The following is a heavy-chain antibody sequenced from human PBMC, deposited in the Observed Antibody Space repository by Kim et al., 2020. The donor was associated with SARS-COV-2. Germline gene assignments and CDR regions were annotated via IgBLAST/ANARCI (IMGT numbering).Heavy chain of an antibody. CDR3: ARTKGHDY. CDR1: GYIFSSFG. Sequence: ASVKVSCKASGYIFSSFGISWVRQAPGQGLEWMGWINTKNGDTKYEQKLQDRVTLTTETSTRTVYMELRSLTSDDTAVYYCARTKGHDYWGQGTLVNVSS. J-gene: IGHJ4*02. CDR2: INTKNGDT. V-gene: IGHV1-18*04. D-gene: IGHD2-8*01.